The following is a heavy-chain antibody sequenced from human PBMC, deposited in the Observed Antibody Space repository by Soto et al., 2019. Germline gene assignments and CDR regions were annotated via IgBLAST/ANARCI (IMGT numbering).Heavy chain of an antibody. J-gene: IGHJ4*02. V-gene: IGHV4-30-2*01. CDR2: IYHSGST. CDR1: GGSISSGGYS. CDR3: ARGVTTVTTFDY. Sequence: SETLSLTCAVSGGSISSGGYSCNWIRQPPGKGLEWIGYIYHSGSTYYNPSLKSRVTISVDRSKNQFSLKLSSVTAADTAVYYCARGVTTVTTFDYWGQGTLVTVSS. D-gene: IGHD4-17*01.